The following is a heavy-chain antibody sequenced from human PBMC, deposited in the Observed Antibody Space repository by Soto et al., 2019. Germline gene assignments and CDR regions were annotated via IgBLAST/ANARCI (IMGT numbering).Heavy chain of an antibody. CDR2: ISWNSGSI. J-gene: IGHJ4*02. CDR1: GFTFDDYA. CDR3: AKEPLGYCSSTSCSN. V-gene: IGHV3-9*01. Sequence: EVQLVESGGGLVQPGRSLRLSCAASGFTFDDYAMHWVRQAPGKGLEWVSGISWNSGSIGYADSVKGRFTISRDNAKNSLYLQMNSLRAEDTALYYCAKEPLGYCSSTSCSNWGQGTLFTVSS. D-gene: IGHD2-2*01.